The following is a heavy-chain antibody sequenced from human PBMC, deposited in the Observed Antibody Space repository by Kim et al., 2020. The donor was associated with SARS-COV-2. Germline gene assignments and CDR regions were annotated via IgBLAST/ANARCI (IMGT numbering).Heavy chain of an antibody. V-gene: IGHV3-7*03. Sequence: GGSLRLSCAASGFTFSSYAMSWVRQAPGKGLEWVSNIKQGGGEKYYVDSVKGRFTISRDNAKNTLYLQMNSLRAEDTAVYYCARGTFSGYEYYFDYWGQGTLVTVSS. J-gene: IGHJ4*02. D-gene: IGHD3-22*01. CDR3: ARGTFSGYEYYFDY. CDR2: IKQGGGEK. CDR1: GFTFSSYA.